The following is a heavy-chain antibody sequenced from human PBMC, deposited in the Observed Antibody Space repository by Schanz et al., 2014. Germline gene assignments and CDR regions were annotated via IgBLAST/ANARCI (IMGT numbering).Heavy chain of an antibody. V-gene: IGHV1-2*06. CDR2: IGPDSGST. CDR3: ARTASHDVWRGYIPHYAFDL. J-gene: IGHJ3*01. Sequence: QVQLVQSGAEVKPPGASVRVSCKASGYTYIAYDMHWVRQAPGQGLEWMGRIGPDSGSTTYAQKFQGRVTMTSDTSITTVYMEVNSLTSDDTAVFYCARTASHDVWRGYIPHYAFDLWGQGTVVIVSS. CDR1: GYTYIAYD. D-gene: IGHD3-3*01.